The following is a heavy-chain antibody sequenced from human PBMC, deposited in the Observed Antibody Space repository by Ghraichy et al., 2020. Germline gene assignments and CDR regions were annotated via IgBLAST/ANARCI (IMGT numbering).Heavy chain of an antibody. D-gene: IGHD5-18*01. J-gene: IGHJ4*02. CDR2: IYSGGST. CDR3: ARVGQQPDTAMVDY. CDR1: GFTVSSNY. V-gene: IGHV3-53*01. Sequence: GGSLRLSCAASGFTVSSNYMSWVRQAPGKGLEWVSVIYSGGSTYYADSVKGRFTISRDNSKNTLYLQMNSLRAEDTAVYYCARVGQQPDTAMVDYWGQGTLVTVSS.